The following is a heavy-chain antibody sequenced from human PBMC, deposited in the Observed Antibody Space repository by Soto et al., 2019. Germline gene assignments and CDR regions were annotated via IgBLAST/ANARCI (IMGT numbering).Heavy chain of an antibody. J-gene: IGHJ4*02. V-gene: IGHV1-18*01. CDR2: ISAYNGNT. CDR3: ARDRNPVGAAAGTGY. Sequence: ASVKVSCKASGYTFTSYGISWVRQAPGQGLEWMGWISAYNGNTDYAQKPQGRVTMTTXTSXSXXXRXRXXLTSDATAVYYCARDRNPVGAAAGTGYWGQGTLVSVSS. D-gene: IGHD6-13*01. CDR1: GYTFTSYG.